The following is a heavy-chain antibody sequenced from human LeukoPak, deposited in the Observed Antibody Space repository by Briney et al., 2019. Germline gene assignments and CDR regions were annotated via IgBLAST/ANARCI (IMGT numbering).Heavy chain of an antibody. CDR1: GFTFTSSA. D-gene: IGHD1-26*01. J-gene: IGHJ6*02. V-gene: IGHV1-58*02. CDR2: IVVGSGNT. CDR3: AADRGSIVGTTNPYYYYGMDV. Sequence: SVKVSCKASGFTFTSSAMQWVRQARGQRLEWIGWIVVGSGNTNYAQKFQERVTITRDMSTSTAYMELSSLRSEDTAVYYCAADRGSIVGTTNPYYYYGMDVWGQGTTVTVSS.